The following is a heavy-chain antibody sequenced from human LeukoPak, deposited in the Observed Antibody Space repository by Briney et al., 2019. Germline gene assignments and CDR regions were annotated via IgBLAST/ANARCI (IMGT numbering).Heavy chain of an antibody. CDR3: ARGAVITMVRGPRGYYYYMDV. CDR1: GGSISSSGYY. Sequence: SETLSLTCSVSGGSISSSGYYWVWIRQSPGKGLEWIGSIYYSGSTNYNPSLKSRVTISVDTSKNQFSLKLSSVTAADTAVYYCARGAVITMVRGPRGYYYYMDVWGKGTTVTVSS. V-gene: IGHV4-39*07. J-gene: IGHJ6*03. D-gene: IGHD3-10*01. CDR2: IYYSGST.